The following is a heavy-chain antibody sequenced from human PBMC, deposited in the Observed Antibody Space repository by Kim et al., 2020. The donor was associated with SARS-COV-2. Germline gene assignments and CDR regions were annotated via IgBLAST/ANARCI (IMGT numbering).Heavy chain of an antibody. J-gene: IGHJ4*02. V-gene: IGHV4-31*02. Sequence: YSNPSLKSRVTRSVDTSKNQFSLKLSSVTAADTAVYYCARDTDGSGLFDYWGQGTLVTVSS. D-gene: IGHD3-10*01. CDR3: ARDTDGSGLFDY.